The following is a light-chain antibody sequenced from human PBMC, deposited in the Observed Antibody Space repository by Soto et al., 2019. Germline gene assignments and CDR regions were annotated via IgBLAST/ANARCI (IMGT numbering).Light chain of an antibody. CDR3: HQRQSWPRT. J-gene: IGKJ1*01. CDR1: QGISSY. Sequence: AIRMTQSPSSFSASTGDRVTITCRASQGISSYLAWYQQKPGKAPKLLIYAASTLQSGVPARFSASGTGTDFTLTISDVQPEDFAVYYCHQRQSWPRTFGQGTKVDIK. V-gene: IGKV1-8*01. CDR2: AAS.